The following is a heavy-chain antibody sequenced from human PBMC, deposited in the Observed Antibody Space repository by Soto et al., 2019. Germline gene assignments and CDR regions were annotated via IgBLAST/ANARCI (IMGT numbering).Heavy chain of an antibody. CDR1: VGSGGAIGGC. Sequence: SETPAVRCGFAVGSGGAIGGCGACVLQPPGRALGYIGYIYKSTTTYYNPSFESRVAISLDTSKSQFSLTVTSVTAADPAVYFCARGRYCLPGRCFPNWFDSRGQGPVVTVPS. J-gene: IGHJ5*01. CDR2: IYKSTTT. D-gene: IGHD2-15*01. V-gene: IGHV4-30-2*05. CDR3: ARGRYCLPGRCFPNWFDS.